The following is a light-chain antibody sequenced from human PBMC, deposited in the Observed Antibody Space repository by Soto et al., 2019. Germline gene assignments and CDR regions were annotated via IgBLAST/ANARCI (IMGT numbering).Light chain of an antibody. Sequence: EIVMTQSPATLSVSPGERATLSCRASQSVSNNLAWYQQKPGQAPRLLIYSASTRATGIPARFSGSASGTEFTLSISSLQSEDFAVYYCQQYNEWPLTFGGGTKV. J-gene: IGKJ4*01. CDR3: QQYNEWPLT. V-gene: IGKV3-15*01. CDR1: QSVSNN. CDR2: SAS.